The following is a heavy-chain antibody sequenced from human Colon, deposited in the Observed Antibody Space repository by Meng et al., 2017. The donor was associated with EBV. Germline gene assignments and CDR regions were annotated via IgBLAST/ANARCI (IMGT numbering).Heavy chain of an antibody. CDR1: GGALMGYY. V-gene: IGHV4-34*01. D-gene: IGHD3-10*01. CDR2: INHSGST. J-gene: IGHJ5*02. Sequence: VRLHPRGPVHVHLSQTRSRPRVVDGGALMGYYWNWIGQPPVKGLEWIGEINHSGSTNYNPSLKSRVTISVDTSKNQFSLKLSSVTAADTAVYYCARASYGSGSPLGESWFDPWGQGTLVTVSS. CDR3: ARASYGSGSPLGESWFDP.